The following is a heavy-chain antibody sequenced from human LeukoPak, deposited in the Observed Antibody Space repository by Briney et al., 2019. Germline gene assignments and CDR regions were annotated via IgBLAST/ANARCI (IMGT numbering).Heavy chain of an antibody. V-gene: IGHV3-20*04. CDR2: INWNGDTI. Sequence: GGSLRLSCAASGFTFDDYGMTWVRQAPGKGLEWVSGINWNGDTIGYADSVKGRFTISRDNAKNSLYLQMNSLRAEDTALYYCARGRATLDYYYYMDVWGKGTTITVSS. J-gene: IGHJ6*03. D-gene: IGHD5-12*01. CDR3: ARGRATLDYYYYMDV. CDR1: GFTFDDYG.